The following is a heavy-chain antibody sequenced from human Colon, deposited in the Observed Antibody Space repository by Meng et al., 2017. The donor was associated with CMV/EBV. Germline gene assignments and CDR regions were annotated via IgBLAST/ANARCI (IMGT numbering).Heavy chain of an antibody. CDR1: EFTFTDYW. D-gene: IGHD2-8*01. Sequence: GESLKISCKGSEFTFTDYWIAWVRQMPGKGLEFMGMIFPADSDTRYSPSFQGLDSISADNSLNSAYLQFSSLKASDSAVYYCVRRRGNFMVDYWGQGTLVTVSS. CDR2: IFPADSDT. CDR3: VRRRGNFMVDY. J-gene: IGHJ4*02. V-gene: IGHV5-51*01.